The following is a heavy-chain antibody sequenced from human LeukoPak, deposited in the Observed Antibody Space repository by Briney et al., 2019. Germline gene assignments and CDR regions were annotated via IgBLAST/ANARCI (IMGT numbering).Heavy chain of an antibody. CDR3: ARDPIASAASGGDS. CDR1: GFTFSSDS. D-gene: IGHD6-13*01. V-gene: IGHV3-21*01. CDR2: ITSRSSCT. Sequence: GGSLRLSCAASGFTFSSDSMNWVRQAPGKGLEWVSSITSRSSCTYYADSMKGRFTISRDNAKNSLYLQMNSLRAEDTAIYYCARDPIASAASGGDSWGQGTLVTVSS. J-gene: IGHJ4*02.